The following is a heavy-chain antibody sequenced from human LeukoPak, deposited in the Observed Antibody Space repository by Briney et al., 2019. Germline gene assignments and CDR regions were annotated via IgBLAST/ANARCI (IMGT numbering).Heavy chain of an antibody. Sequence: PGRSLRLSCAASGFTFSSYGMHWVRQAPGKGLEWVAVISYDGINKFYVDSVKGRFTISRDNSKNTLYLQMNSLRAEDTAVYYCAKPRVEIYGGNSLNNWGQGTLVTVSS. CDR3: AKPRVEIYGGNSLNN. J-gene: IGHJ4*02. D-gene: IGHD4-23*01. V-gene: IGHV3-30*18. CDR2: ISYDGINK. CDR1: GFTFSSYG.